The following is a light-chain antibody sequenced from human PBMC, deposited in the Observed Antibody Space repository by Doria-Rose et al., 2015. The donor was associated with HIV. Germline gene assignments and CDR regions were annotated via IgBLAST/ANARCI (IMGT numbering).Light chain of an antibody. CDR2: DGS. CDR1: QSFSSTY. CDR3: HQYGTSWT. V-gene: IGKV3-20*01. J-gene: IGKJ1*01. Sequence: EIVLTQSPGTLSLSPGERATLSSRASQSFSSTYLAWYQQKPGQAPSLLIYDGSTRATGIPDRFSASGSGTDLTLTINRLEPEDFALYYCHQYGTSWTFGQGTKVEI.